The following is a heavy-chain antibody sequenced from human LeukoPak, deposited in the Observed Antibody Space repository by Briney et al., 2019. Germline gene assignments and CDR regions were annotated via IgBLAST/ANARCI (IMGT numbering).Heavy chain of an antibody. J-gene: IGHJ4*02. D-gene: IGHD1-26*01. Sequence: GGSLRLSCAASGFTFSTYAMHWVRQAPGKGLELLAVISYDGSDKYYADSVKGRFTISRDNSKNTLYLQMSSLRAEDTAMYYCARGGYSGKYYSEFSDSWGQGTLVTVSS. V-gene: IGHV3-30*04. CDR2: ISYDGSDK. CDR1: GFTFSTYA. CDR3: ARGGYSGKYYSEFSDS.